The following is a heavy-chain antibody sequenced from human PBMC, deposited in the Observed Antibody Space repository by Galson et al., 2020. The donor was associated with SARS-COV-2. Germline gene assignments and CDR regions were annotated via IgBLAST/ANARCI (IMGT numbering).Heavy chain of an antibody. D-gene: IGHD3-22*01. V-gene: IGHV4-39*01. Sequence: SETLSLTCTVSGGSISSSSYYWGWIRQPPGKGLEWIGSIYYSGSTYYNPSLKSRVTISVDTSKNQFSLKLSSVTAADTAVYYCARGVITMIGDAFDIWGQGTMVTVSS. CDR3: ARGVITMIGDAFDI. CDR2: IYYSGST. CDR1: GGSISSSSYY. J-gene: IGHJ3*02.